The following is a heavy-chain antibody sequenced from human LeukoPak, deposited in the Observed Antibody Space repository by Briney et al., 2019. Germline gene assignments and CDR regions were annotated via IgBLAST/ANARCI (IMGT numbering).Heavy chain of an antibody. CDR2: IYSGGST. CDR1: GFTVSSNY. Sequence: GGSLGLSCAASGFTVSSNYMSWVRQAPGKGLEWVSVIYSGGSTYYADSVKGRFTISRDNSKNTLYLQMNSLRAEDTAVYYCARDLVEWELLLDYWGQGTLVTVSS. V-gene: IGHV3-53*01. D-gene: IGHD1-26*01. CDR3: ARDLVEWELLLDY. J-gene: IGHJ4*02.